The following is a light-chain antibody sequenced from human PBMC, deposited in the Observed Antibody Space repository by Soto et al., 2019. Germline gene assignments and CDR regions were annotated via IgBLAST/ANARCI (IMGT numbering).Light chain of an antibody. V-gene: IGKV1-6*01. J-gene: IGKJ4*01. CDR2: TTS. Sequence: AIRLTQSPSSLSASVLDIVNITFLASQGIRHDLGWYQQKPGQAPKLLIYTTSTLQSGVPSRFSGSGSGTDFTLTISGLQPEDFATYYCLQSYIYPLTFGGGTKVDIK. CDR3: LQSYIYPLT. CDR1: QGIRHD.